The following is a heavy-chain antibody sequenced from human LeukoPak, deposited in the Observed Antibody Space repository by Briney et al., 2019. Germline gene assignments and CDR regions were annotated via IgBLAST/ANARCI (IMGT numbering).Heavy chain of an antibody. CDR2: ITTKRSNYAT. CDR1: GFTFSDSD. V-gene: IGHV3-73*01. J-gene: IGHJ4*02. CDR3: TTYRSGHY. D-gene: IGHD6-19*01. Sequence: GGSLILSCAASGFTFSDSDIHWVRQASGKGLEWVGRITTKRSNYATAYTASVKGRFTISRHDSENTAYLQMNSLKTEDTALYYCTTYRSGHYWGQGTLVTVSS.